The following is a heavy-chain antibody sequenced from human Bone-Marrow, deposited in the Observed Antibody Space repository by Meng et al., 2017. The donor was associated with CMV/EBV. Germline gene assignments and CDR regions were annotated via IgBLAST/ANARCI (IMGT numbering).Heavy chain of an antibody. Sequence: QVPPTQSCTGLVKPSETRSLPCRVSGVSISTHYWSWIRQTPGKGLEWIASIHYTGRADYSPSLKSRVTVSVDTSDSQLSLKLSSVTTADTAMYYCAERGGGYWGQGILVTVSS. CDR3: AERGGGY. CDR1: GVSISTHY. J-gene: IGHJ4*02. CDR2: IHYTGRA. V-gene: IGHV4-59*11. D-gene: IGHD1-1*01.